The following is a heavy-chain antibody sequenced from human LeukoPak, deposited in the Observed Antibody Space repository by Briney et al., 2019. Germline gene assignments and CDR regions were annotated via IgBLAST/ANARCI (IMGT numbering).Heavy chain of an antibody. V-gene: IGHV3-21*01. J-gene: IGHJ4*02. CDR3: ARDLTYYYDSSGPTAYDY. D-gene: IGHD3-22*01. CDR1: GFTFKSYA. Sequence: GGSLRLSCSASGFTFKSYAMNWVRQAPGKGLEWVSSISSGSSYIYYADSVKGRFTISRDNAKNSLYLQMNSLRAEDTAVYYCARDLTYYYDSSGPTAYDYWGQGTLVTVSS. CDR2: ISSGSSYI.